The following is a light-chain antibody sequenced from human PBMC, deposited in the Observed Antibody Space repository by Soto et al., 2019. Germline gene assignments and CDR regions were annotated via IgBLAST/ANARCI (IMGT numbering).Light chain of an antibody. CDR2: GAS. CDR1: QSISSN. V-gene: IGKV3-20*01. CDR3: QHYGRSPHSSS. J-gene: IGKJ5*01. Sequence: EIVMTEAPATLTVVPGERATLSCRASQSISSNLAWYQQKPGQAPRLLIYGASNRATDIPDRFSGRGSGTDFTLTISRLELEDFPVYYCQHYGRSPHSSSFGQGIRLVIK.